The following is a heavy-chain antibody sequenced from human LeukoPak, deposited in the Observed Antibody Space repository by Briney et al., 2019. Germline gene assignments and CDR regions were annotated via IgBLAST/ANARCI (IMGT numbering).Heavy chain of an antibody. CDR3: ARLYSGSYSHYFDY. D-gene: IGHD1-26*01. V-gene: IGHV4-34*01. CDR2: INHSGST. J-gene: IGHJ4*02. CDR1: GGSFSGYY. Sequence: PSETLSLTCAVDGGSFSGYYWSWIRQPPGKGLEWIGEINHSGSTNYNPSLKSRVTISVDTSKNQFSLKLSSVTAAATAVYYCARLYSGSYSHYFDYWGQGTLVTVSS.